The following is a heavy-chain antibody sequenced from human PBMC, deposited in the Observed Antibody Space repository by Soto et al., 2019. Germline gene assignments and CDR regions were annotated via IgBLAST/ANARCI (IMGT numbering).Heavy chain of an antibody. V-gene: IGHV4-59*01. Sequence: PSETLSLTCTVSGGSISSYYWSWIRQPPGKGLEWIGYIYYSGSTNYNPSLKSRVTISVDTSKNQFSLKLSSVTAADTAVYYCARWMVTTPYYYYYGIDVWGQGTTVTVSS. J-gene: IGHJ6*02. CDR2: IYYSGST. CDR1: GGSISSYY. D-gene: IGHD4-17*01. CDR3: ARWMVTTPYYYYYGIDV.